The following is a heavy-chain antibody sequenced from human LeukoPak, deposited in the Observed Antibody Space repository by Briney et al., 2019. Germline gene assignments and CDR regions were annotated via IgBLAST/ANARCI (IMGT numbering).Heavy chain of an antibody. V-gene: IGHV1-2*02. J-gene: IGHJ4*02. CDR3: ARDLAELNSRFDY. CDR1: GYTFTGYY. Sequence: ASVKVSCKASGYTFTGYYMHWVRQAPGQGLEWMGWINPNSGGTNCAQKFQGRVTMTRDTSISTAYMELSRLRSDDTAVYYCARDLAELNSRFDYWGQGTLVTVSS. D-gene: IGHD4-23*01. CDR2: INPNSGGT.